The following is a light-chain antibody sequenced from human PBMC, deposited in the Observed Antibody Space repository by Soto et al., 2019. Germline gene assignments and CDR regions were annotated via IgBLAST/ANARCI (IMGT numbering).Light chain of an antibody. V-gene: IGKV1-27*01. CDR1: QGISNS. Sequence: DIQMTQSPSSLSASVGDRVTITCRASQGISNSLAWYQQKPWKVPKLLIYAASTLQSGAPSRFSGSGSGTDFNITINSLQPEDVATYYCQNYKSAPSTFGQGTTLELK. J-gene: IGKJ2*01. CDR2: AAS. CDR3: QNYKSAPST.